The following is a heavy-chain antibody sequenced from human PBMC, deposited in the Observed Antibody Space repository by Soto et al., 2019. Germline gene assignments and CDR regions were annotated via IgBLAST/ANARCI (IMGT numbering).Heavy chain of an antibody. CDR2: IFYSGST. J-gene: IGHJ4*02. Sequence: QVQLQESGPGLVNPSGTLSLTCAVSGGSLSSSSWSSWVRQPPGKTLEWLGEIFYSGSTKYNPSLNSRVTISADQSKNHFSLRLSSVTAADTAVYYCVHHGGVPYYHDFWGQGMLVTVSS. CDR1: GGSLSSSSW. D-gene: IGHD2-8*01. V-gene: IGHV4-4*02. CDR3: VHHGGVPYYHDF.